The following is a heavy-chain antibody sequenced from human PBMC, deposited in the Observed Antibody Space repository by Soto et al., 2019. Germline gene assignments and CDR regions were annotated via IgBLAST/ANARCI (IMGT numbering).Heavy chain of an antibody. CDR1: GYTFTTYY. CDR2: IDPTHGST. D-gene: IGHD3-22*01. J-gene: IGHJ4*02. V-gene: IGHV1-46*01. Sequence: SVKVSCKAAGYTFTTYYMHWVRQAPGQGLEWMGVIDPTHGSTTYAQKFQGRVTMTSDTSTNTVYMELSSLKSEDTAVYYCARVPYDTTGYYAFWGQGTLVTVSS. CDR3: ARVPYDTTGYYAF.